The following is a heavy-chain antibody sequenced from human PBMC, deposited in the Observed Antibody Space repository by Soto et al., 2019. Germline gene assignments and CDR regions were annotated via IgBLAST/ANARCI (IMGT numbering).Heavy chain of an antibody. J-gene: IGHJ2*01. CDR2: ISWNSGSI. D-gene: IGHD4-17*01. CDR3: AKGSGLGYGDEYWYFDL. Sequence: DVQLVESGGGLVQPGRSLRLSCAASGFTFDDYAMHWVRQAPGKGLEWVSGISWNSGSIGYADSVKGRFTISRDNAKNSLYLQMNSLRAEDTALYYCAKGSGLGYGDEYWYFDLWGRGTLVTVSS. CDR1: GFTFDDYA. V-gene: IGHV3-9*01.